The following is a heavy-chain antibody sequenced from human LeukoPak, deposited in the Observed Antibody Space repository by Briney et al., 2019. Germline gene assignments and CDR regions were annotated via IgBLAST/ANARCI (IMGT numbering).Heavy chain of an antibody. CDR2: IYYSGST. Sequence: SETLSLTCTVSGGSISSSSYYWGWIRQPPGKGLEWIGSIYYSGSTYYNPSLRSRVTISVDTSKNQFSLKLSSVTAADTAVYYCARHRGDYGDYLYNWFDPWGQGTLVTVSS. D-gene: IGHD4-17*01. CDR3: ARHRGDYGDYLYNWFDP. V-gene: IGHV4-39*01. J-gene: IGHJ5*02. CDR1: GGSISSSSYY.